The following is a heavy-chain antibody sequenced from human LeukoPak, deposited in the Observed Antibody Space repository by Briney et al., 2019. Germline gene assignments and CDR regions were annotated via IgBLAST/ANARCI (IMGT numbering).Heavy chain of an antibody. CDR3: ARAMPKLELLSTYYYMDV. D-gene: IGHD1-7*01. CDR2: INPSGGST. J-gene: IGHJ6*03. Sequence: ASVKVSCKASGYTFTSYYMHWVRQAPGQGLEWMGIINPSGGSTSYAQKFQGRVTMTRDTSMNTVYMELSSLRSEDTAVYYCARAMPKLELLSTYYYMDVWGKGTTVTVSS. V-gene: IGHV1-46*01. CDR1: GYTFTSYY.